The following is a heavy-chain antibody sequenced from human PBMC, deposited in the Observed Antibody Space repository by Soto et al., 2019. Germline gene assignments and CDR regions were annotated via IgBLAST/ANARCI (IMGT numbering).Heavy chain of an antibody. V-gene: IGHV3-23*01. J-gene: IGHJ4*02. Sequence: GGSLRLSSAASGFTFSSYSMNWVRQAPGKGLEWVSVISGSGGSTYYADSVKGRFTISRDNSKNTLYLQMNSLRAEDTAVYYCASRSSGWYFDYWGQGTLVTVSS. CDR3: ASRSSGWYFDY. CDR2: ISGSGGST. CDR1: GFTFSSYS. D-gene: IGHD6-19*01.